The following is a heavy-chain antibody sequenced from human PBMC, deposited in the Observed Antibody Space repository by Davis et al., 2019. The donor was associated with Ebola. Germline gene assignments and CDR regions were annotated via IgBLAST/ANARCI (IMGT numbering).Heavy chain of an antibody. CDR3: ARDAFFTSVFYYGMDV. J-gene: IGHJ6*02. V-gene: IGHV3-7*01. Sequence: GGSLRLSCAASGFTFSSYGMRWVRQAPGKGLEWVANIKQDGSEKYYVDSVKGRFTISRDNAKNSLYLQMNSLRAEDTAVYYCARDAFFTSVFYYGMDVWGQGTTVTVSS. CDR2: IKQDGSEK. D-gene: IGHD3-3*01. CDR1: GFTFSSYG.